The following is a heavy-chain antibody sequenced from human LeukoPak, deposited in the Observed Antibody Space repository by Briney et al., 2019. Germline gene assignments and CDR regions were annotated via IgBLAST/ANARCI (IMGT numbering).Heavy chain of an antibody. CDR1: GFTFSSYR. Sequence: PGGSLRLSCATSGFTFSSYRMNWVRQAPGKGLEWVAKIKEDGSDKYYVDSVKGRFTISRDNAKNSLYLQMNSLRAEDTAVYYCARSSGSGSGYFDYWGQGTLVTVSS. J-gene: IGHJ4*02. V-gene: IGHV3-7*01. CDR3: ARSSGSGSGYFDY. D-gene: IGHD3-10*01. CDR2: IKEDGSDK.